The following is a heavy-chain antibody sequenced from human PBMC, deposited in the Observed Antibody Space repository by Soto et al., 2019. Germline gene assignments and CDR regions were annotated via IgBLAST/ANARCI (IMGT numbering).Heavy chain of an antibody. J-gene: IGHJ5*02. CDR1: GGTFSSYA. Sequence: GASVKVSCKASGGTFSSYAISWVRQAPGQGLEWMGGIIPIFGTANYAQKFQGRVTITADESTSTAYMELSSLRSEDTAVYYCARLAVAGTPGWFDPWGQGTLVTVSS. V-gene: IGHV1-69*13. CDR3: ARLAVAGTPGWFDP. CDR2: IIPIFGTA. D-gene: IGHD6-19*01.